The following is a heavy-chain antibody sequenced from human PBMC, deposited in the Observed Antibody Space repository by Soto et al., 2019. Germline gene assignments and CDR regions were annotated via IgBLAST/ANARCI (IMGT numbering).Heavy chain of an antibody. CDR1: GYNFANFW. V-gene: IGHV5-51*01. Sequence: GESLKISCKGSGYNFANFWIGWVRQMGGRGLEWRGMIFPGDSDTKNSPSLEGQITMSVDKSDSSAYLQWRSLKASDTAIYYCADGYSTGLDAFEVWAQGTMVTVSS. J-gene: IGHJ3*01. D-gene: IGHD2-8*02. CDR2: IFPGDSDT. CDR3: ADGYSTGLDAFEV.